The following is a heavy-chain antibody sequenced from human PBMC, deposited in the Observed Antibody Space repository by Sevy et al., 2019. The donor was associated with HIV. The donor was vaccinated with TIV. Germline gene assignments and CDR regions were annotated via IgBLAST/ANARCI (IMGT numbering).Heavy chain of an antibody. CDR3: AKTGLRISDLDY. J-gene: IGHJ4*02. CDR2: ISGSSAGT. CDR1: GFTFSTYA. V-gene: IGHV3-23*01. Sequence: GGSLRLSCAASGFTFSTYAMSRVRQAPRKGLEWVSAISGSSAGTYYADSVKGRFTISRDNSKNTLYVQMNSLRAEDTAVYYRAKTGLRISDLDYWGQGTLVTVSS. D-gene: IGHD5-12*01.